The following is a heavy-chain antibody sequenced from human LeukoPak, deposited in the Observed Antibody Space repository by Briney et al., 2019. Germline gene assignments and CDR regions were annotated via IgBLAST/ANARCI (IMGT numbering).Heavy chain of an antibody. D-gene: IGHD6-19*01. CDR3: ARVGIAVAGTFSDYYYGMDV. CDR2: IYPGDSDT. J-gene: IGHJ6*02. CDR1: GYSFTSYW. V-gene: IGHV5-51*01. Sequence: GDSLKISCKGSGYSFTSYWIGWVRQMPGKGLEWMGIIYPGDSDTRYSPSFQGQVTISADKSISTAYLQWSSLKASDTAMYYCARVGIAVAGTFSDYYYGMDVWGQGTTVTVSS.